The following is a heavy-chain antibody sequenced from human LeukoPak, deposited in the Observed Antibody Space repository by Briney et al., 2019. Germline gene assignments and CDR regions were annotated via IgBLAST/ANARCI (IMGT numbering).Heavy chain of an antibody. J-gene: IGHJ4*02. Sequence: GGSLRLSCAASGFTFSSSWMSWVRQAPGRGLEWVAHIKQDGSDKYYVDSVKGRFTISRDNAKNSLYLQLNSLRVEDTAMYYCARHSSGSYYTYWGQGTLVTVSS. CDR3: ARHSSGSYYTY. V-gene: IGHV3-7*01. D-gene: IGHD3-10*01. CDR2: IKQDGSDK. CDR1: GFTFSSSW.